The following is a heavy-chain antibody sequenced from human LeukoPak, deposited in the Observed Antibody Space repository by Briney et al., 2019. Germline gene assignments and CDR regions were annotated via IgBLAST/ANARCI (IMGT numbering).Heavy chain of an antibody. D-gene: IGHD4-17*01. CDR3: ARGYGDSIHFDY. J-gene: IGHJ4*02. CDR1: GFTFTTYW. CDR2: INQDGIEK. Sequence: GSLRLSCAASGFTFTTYWMSWVRQAPGKGLEWVANINQDGIEKYYVASVKGRFTISRDNAKKSMYVQMNSLRAEDTAVYYCARGYGDSIHFDYWGQGTLVTVSS. V-gene: IGHV3-7*04.